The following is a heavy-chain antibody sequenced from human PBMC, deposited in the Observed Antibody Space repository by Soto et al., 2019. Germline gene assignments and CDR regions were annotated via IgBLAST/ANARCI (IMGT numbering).Heavy chain of an antibody. D-gene: IGHD3-22*01. Sequence: GESLKISWKGSGYSFTSYWIGWVRQMPGKGLEWMGIIYPGDSDTRYSPSFQCQVTISAVKSISTAYLQWSSLQASDTAMYYCARHSTPGGSGLSTQLPQGSPDYCGQGPLVTVSS. J-gene: IGHJ4*02. CDR1: GYSFTSYW. CDR2: IYPGDSDT. CDR3: ARHSTPGGSGLSTQLPQGSPDY. V-gene: IGHV5-51*01.